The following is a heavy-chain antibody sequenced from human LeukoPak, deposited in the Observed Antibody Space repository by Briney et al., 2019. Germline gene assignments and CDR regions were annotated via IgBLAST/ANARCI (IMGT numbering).Heavy chain of an antibody. D-gene: IGHD3-22*01. CDR1: GFTFSDYY. J-gene: IGHJ3*02. CDR3: AREGYYDSSGYYGEDAFDI. CDR2: IYSGGST. V-gene: IGHV3-53*01. Sequence: GGSLRLSCAASGFTFSDYYMSWVRQAPGKGLEWVSVIYSGGSTYYADSVKGRFTISRDNSKNTLYLQMNSLRAEDTAVYYCAREGYYDSSGYYGEDAFDIWGQGTMVTVSS.